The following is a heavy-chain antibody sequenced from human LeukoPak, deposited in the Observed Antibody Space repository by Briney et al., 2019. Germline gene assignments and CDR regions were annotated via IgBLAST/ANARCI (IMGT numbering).Heavy chain of an antibody. Sequence: SETLSLTCTVSSGSFNSYYWSWIRQPPGKGLEWIGYIYYSRSTNYNPSLKSRVAISVDTSKNQLSPKLSSATAADTAVYYCAREETTHFDYWGQGTLVTVSS. J-gene: IGHJ4*02. CDR3: AREETTHFDY. CDR2: IYYSRST. CDR1: SGSFNSYY. V-gene: IGHV4-59*01. D-gene: IGHD4-17*01.